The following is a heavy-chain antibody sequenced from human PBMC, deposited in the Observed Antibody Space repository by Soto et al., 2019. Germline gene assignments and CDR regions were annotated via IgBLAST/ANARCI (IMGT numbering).Heavy chain of an antibody. CDR2: IIPILGIA. Sequence: GASVKVSCKASGGTFSSYTISWVRQAPGQGLEWMGRIIPILGIANYAQKFQGRVTITADKSTSTAYMELSSLRSEDTAVYYCATYYDILTGSRRAFDIWGQGTMVTVSS. CDR3: ATYYDILTGSRRAFDI. D-gene: IGHD3-9*01. J-gene: IGHJ3*02. CDR1: GGTFSSYT. V-gene: IGHV1-69*02.